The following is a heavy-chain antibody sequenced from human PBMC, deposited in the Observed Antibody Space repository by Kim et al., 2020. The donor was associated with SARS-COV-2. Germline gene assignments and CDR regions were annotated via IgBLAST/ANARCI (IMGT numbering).Heavy chain of an antibody. D-gene: IGHD1-1*01. CDR2: SGK. Sequence: SGKKYVDSVKGRFTISRDNTKNSLYLQMNSLSAEDTATYFCAGDTGWITLYWGRGTLVTVSS. CDR3: AGDTGWITLY. J-gene: IGHJ1*01. V-gene: IGHV3-7*03.